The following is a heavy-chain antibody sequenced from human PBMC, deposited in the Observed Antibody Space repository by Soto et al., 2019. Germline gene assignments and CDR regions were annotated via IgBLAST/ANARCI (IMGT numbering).Heavy chain of an antibody. V-gene: IGHV1-58*01. CDR3: AATGYSYGNLDY. D-gene: IGHD5-18*01. Sequence: QMQLVQSGPEVKKPGTSVKVSCKASGFTFTSSAVQWVRQARGQRLEWIGWIVVGSGNTNYAQKFQERVTITMDMSTSTAYMELSSLRSEDTAVYYCAATGYSYGNLDYWGQGTLVTVSS. CDR1: GFTFTSSA. CDR2: IVVGSGNT. J-gene: IGHJ4*02.